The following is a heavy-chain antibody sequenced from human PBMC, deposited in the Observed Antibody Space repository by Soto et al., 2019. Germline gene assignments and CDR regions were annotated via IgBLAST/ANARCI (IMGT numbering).Heavy chain of an antibody. Sequence: QVQLQESGPGLVKPSETLSLTCTVSGGSISSYYWSWIRQPPGKGLEWIGYIYYSGSTNYNPSLKSRVTISVDTSKNQFSLKLSSVTAVDTAVYYCARGEVNFDYWGQGTLVTVSS. CDR1: GGSISSYY. CDR3: ARGEVNFDY. CDR2: IYYSGST. J-gene: IGHJ4*02. V-gene: IGHV4-59*01. D-gene: IGHD3-16*01.